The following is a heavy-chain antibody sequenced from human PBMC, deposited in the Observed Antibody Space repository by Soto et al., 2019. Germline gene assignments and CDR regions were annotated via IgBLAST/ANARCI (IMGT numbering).Heavy chain of an antibody. CDR2: LVVGSGNT. Sequence: QTQVVQSGPEVKKPGTSVKVSCKTSGFMFTSSAVQWVRQARGQRLEWIGWLVVGSGNTHYAQHFQERVTLTRDMSTGTAYMELSSLRSEDTAVYYCAAVPVLRFLKWLPAYFDYWGQGTLVTVSS. D-gene: IGHD3-3*01. CDR3: AAVPVLRFLKWLPAYFDY. J-gene: IGHJ4*02. V-gene: IGHV1-58*01. CDR1: GFMFTSSA.